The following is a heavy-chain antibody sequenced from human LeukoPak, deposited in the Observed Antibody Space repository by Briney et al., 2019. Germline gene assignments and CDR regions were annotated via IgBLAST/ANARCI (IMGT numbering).Heavy chain of an antibody. J-gene: IGHJ4*02. Sequence: GGSLRLSCAASGFTFSDYYMSWIRQAPGKGLEWVSYISSSGSTIYYADSVKGRFTTSRDNAKNSLYLQMNSLRAEDTAVYYCARDLDSGFKSGFDYWGQGTLVTVSS. CDR2: ISSSGSTI. V-gene: IGHV3-11*01. CDR3: ARDLDSGFKSGFDY. CDR1: GFTFSDYY. D-gene: IGHD5-12*01.